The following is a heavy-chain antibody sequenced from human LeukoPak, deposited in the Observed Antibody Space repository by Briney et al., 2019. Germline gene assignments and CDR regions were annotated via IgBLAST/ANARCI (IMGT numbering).Heavy chain of an antibody. CDR2: ISNRGSTI. J-gene: IGHJ1*01. V-gene: IGHV3-11*01. CDR1: GFTFSDYY. Sequence: GGSLRLSCVGSGFTFSDYYMTWIRQAPGKGLGWVSYISNRGSTIYYADSVKGRFIISRDNSKNSLYLQMDSLSAEDTAVYYCARDQAYFDSSGPDRYFHHWGQGTLVTVSS. CDR3: ARDQAYFDSSGPDRYFHH. D-gene: IGHD3-22*01.